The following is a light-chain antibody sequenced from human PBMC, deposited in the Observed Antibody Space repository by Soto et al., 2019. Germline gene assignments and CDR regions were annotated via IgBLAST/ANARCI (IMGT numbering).Light chain of an antibody. CDR3: SSYTSGSTYV. CDR1: SSDVGGYNY. J-gene: IGLJ1*01. V-gene: IGLV2-14*03. Sequence: QSALTQPASVSGSPGQSITISCTGTSSDVGGYNYVSWYQQHPGKAPKLMIYDVSNRPSGVSDRFSGSKSGNTASLTISGLQAEDEAEYYCSSYTSGSTYVFGTGTKLTVL. CDR2: DVS.